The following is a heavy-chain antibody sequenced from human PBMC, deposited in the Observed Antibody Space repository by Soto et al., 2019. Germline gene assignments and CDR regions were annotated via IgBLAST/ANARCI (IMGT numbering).Heavy chain of an antibody. CDR1: GGTFSSYA. V-gene: IGHV1-69*01. Sequence: QVQLVQSGAEVQKPGSSVKVSCKASGGTFSSYAISWVRQAPGQGLEWMGGIIPIFGTANYAQKFQGRVTIPADESTSTAYMELSSLRSEDTAVYYCARDDAIVRRQDYYYYGMDVWGQGTTVTVSS. D-gene: IGHD3-22*01. CDR3: ARDDAIVRRQDYYYYGMDV. J-gene: IGHJ6*02. CDR2: IIPIFGTA.